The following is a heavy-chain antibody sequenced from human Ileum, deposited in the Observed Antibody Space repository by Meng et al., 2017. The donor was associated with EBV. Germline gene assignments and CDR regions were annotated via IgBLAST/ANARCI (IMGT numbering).Heavy chain of an antibody. Sequence: QVQLLQSGAEVKTPGASVKLSCKASGYTFSNYAIHWVRQAPGQRPEWMGWINADNGNTKYSQKFQGRVTITRNTPASTVYMDVRSLRSEDTAVYFCARVERGVKFDKWGQGTLVTVSS. D-gene: IGHD2-21*01. V-gene: IGHV1-3*01. CDR2: INADNGNT. CDR1: GYTFSNYA. CDR3: ARVERGVKFDK. J-gene: IGHJ4*01.